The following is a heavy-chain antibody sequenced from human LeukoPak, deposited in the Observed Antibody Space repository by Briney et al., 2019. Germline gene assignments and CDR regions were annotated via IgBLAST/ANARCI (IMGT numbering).Heavy chain of an antibody. CDR2: IYYSGST. CDR3: ASDTEGGAFDI. V-gene: IGHV4-39*01. Sequence: SETLSLTCTVSGGSISSGSFYWGWIRQPPWKGLEWIGSIYYSGSTYYSPSLKNRLSISVDTSKTQFSLILSSVTAADTATYYCASDTEGGAFDIWGQGTMVTVSS. J-gene: IGHJ3*02. CDR1: GGSISSGSFY.